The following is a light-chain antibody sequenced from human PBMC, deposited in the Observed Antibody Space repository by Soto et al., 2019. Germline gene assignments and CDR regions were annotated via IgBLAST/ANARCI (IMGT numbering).Light chain of an antibody. CDR2: GAS. J-gene: IGKJ1*01. CDR1: QTIGSS. Sequence: EIVMTPSPATLSASPGERATLSCWANQTIGSSLAWYQQNPGQAPRVLLYGASTRATDIPARFSGSGSGTEFTLTISSLQTEDFAVYYCQQYDNWPRTFGQGTKVDI. CDR3: QQYDNWPRT. V-gene: IGKV3-15*01.